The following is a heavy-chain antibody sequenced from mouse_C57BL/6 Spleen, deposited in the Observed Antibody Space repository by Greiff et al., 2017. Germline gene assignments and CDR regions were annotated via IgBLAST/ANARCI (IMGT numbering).Heavy chain of an antibody. J-gene: IGHJ3*01. D-gene: IGHD3-2*02. CDR1: GFSLSTSGMG. CDR2: IYWDDDK. Sequence: QVTLKVSGPGILQSSQPLSLTCSFSGFSLSTSGMGVSWIRQPSGKGLEWLAHIYWDDDKRYNPSLKSRLTISKDTSRNQVFLKITSVDTADTATYYCARRDSSGYESWFAYWGQGTLVTVSA. CDR3: ARRDSSGYESWFAY. V-gene: IGHV8-12*01.